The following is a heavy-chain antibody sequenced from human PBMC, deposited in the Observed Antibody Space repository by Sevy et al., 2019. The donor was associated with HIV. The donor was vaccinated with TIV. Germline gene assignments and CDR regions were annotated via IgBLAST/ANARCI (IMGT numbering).Heavy chain of an antibody. CDR3: ARIRGYSGYDEAAYGMDV. CDR1: GYTFTSYG. CDR2: ISAYNGNT. V-gene: IGHV1-18*01. J-gene: IGHJ6*02. D-gene: IGHD5-12*01. Sequence: ASVKVSCKASGYTFTSYGISWVRQAPGQGLEWMGWISAYNGNTNYAQKLQGRVTMTTDTSTSTAYMELRSLGSDDTAVYYCARIRGYSGYDEAAYGMDVWGQGTTVTVSS.